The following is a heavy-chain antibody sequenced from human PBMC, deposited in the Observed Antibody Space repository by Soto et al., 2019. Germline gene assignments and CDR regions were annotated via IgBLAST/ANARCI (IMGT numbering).Heavy chain of an antibody. J-gene: IGHJ4*02. V-gene: IGHV3-74*01. CDR1: GFTFSSYW. CDR3: VRTSLVVAAATREDY. D-gene: IGHD2-15*01. Sequence: EVQLVESGGGLVQPGGSLRLSCAASGFTFSSYWMHWVRQAPGKGLVWVSRINSDGSSTSYEDSVKGRFTISRDNVKNTMYLQMNSLRAEDTAVYYCVRTSLVVAAATREDYWGQGTLVTVSS. CDR2: INSDGSST.